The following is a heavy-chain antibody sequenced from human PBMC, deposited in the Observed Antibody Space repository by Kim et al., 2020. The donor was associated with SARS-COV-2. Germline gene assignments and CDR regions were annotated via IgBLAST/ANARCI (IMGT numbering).Heavy chain of an antibody. CDR1: GGSITNYF. D-gene: IGHD2-15*01. V-gene: IGHV4-59*13. Sequence: SETLSLTCTVSGGSITNYFWSWIRQPPGKGLEWIGHFYYSGSTNYNPSLKSRVTISVDTSKNQFSLKLSSVTAADTAVYYCARAPWLLPDYWGQGTLVTVSS. J-gene: IGHJ4*02. CDR2: FYYSGST. CDR3: ARAPWLLPDY.